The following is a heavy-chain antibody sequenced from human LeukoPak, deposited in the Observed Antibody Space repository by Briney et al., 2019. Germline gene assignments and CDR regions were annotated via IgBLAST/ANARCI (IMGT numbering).Heavy chain of an antibody. J-gene: IGHJ6*02. CDR2: MNPNSDNT. CDR1: GYTFTSYD. D-gene: IGHD6-13*01. Sequence: ASVKVSCKASGYTFTSYDINWVRQATGQGLEWMGWMNPNSDNTGYAQKFQGRVTMTRNTSISTAYMGLSSLRSEDTAVYYCARGPMYSSSWYFSGYYYYYGMDVWGQGTTVTVSS. V-gene: IGHV1-8*01. CDR3: ARGPMYSSSWYFSGYYYYYGMDV.